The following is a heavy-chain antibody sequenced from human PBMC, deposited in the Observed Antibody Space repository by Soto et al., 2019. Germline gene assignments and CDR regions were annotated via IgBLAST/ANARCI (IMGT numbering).Heavy chain of an antibody. J-gene: IGHJ2*01. D-gene: IGHD1-26*01. CDR1: GFTFSSYA. CDR3: AKVRLWELLHWYFGL. V-gene: IGHV3-23*01. CDR2: ISGSGGNT. Sequence: EVQLLESGGGLVQPGGSLRLSCAASGFTFSSYAMSWVRQAPGKGLEWVSGISGSGGNTYYADSVKGRFTISRDNSKNTLYLQMNGLRAEDTAVYYCAKVRLWELLHWYFGLWGRGTLVTVSS.